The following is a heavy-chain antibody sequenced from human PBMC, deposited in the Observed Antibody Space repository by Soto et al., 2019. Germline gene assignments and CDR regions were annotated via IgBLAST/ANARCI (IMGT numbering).Heavy chain of an antibody. V-gene: IGHV4-59*08. CDR3: ARSYYDSLGFTVGP. CDR2: MYFGWSF. Sequence: PETLSLTCTVSGYSISNYYWIWIRQPPGKGLEWIGFMYFGWSFNYNPSLAGRVTISVETSKNQFSMKMTSVTAADTAVYYCARSYYDSLGFTVGPWGQGTLVTVSS. CDR1: GYSISNYY. J-gene: IGHJ5*02. D-gene: IGHD3-22*01.